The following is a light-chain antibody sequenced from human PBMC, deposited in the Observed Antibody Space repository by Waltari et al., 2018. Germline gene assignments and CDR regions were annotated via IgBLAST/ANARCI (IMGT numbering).Light chain of an antibody. CDR1: SSDVGGYNY. CDR3: SSYTSSSTLV. Sequence: QSALTQPASVSGSPGQSITISCTGTSSDVGGYNYVSWYQHHPGKAPKLRIYDVSNRPSGVSKRCSGSKAGNTASLTISGLQAEDEAEYYCSSYTSSSTLVFGGGTKLTVL. J-gene: IGLJ2*01. V-gene: IGLV2-14*03. CDR2: DVS.